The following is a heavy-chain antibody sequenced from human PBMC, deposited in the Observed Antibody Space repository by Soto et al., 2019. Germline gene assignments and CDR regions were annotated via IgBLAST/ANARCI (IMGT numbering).Heavy chain of an antibody. Sequence: GASVKVSCKASGYTFTSYGISWVRQAPGQGLEGMGWISAYNGNTDDARKLQGRVTMTTDTPTSTAYTELRSLRSDDTAVYYCAREYSSGSPHDPFDIWGQGPMVTVS. CDR3: AREYSSGSPHDPFDI. J-gene: IGHJ3*02. CDR2: ISAYNGNT. V-gene: IGHV1-18*04. D-gene: IGHD6-19*01. CDR1: GYTFTSYG.